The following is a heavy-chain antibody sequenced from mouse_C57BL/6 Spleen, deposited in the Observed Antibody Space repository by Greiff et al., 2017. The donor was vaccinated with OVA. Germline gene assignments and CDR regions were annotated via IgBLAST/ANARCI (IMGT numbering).Heavy chain of an antibody. CDR2: ISYDGSN. V-gene: IGHV3-6*01. CDR1: GYSITSGYY. J-gene: IGHJ2*01. Sequence: EVQLQESGPGLVKPSQSLSLTCSVTGYSITSGYYWNWIRQFPGNKLEWMGYISYDGSNNYNPSLQNRISITRDTSKNQFFLKLNSVTTEDTATYYCARDRDWDYFDYWGQGTTLTVSS. CDR3: ARDRDWDYFDY. D-gene: IGHD4-1*01.